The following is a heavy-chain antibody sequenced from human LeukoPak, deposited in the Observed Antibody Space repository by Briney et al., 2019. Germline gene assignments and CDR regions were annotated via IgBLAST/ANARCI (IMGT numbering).Heavy chain of an antibody. V-gene: IGHV1-2*02. D-gene: IGHD6-13*01. J-gene: IGHJ4*02. CDR3: ARAGSSSRWVNDY. Sequence: GASVKVSCKASGYTFTGYYMHWVRQAPGQGLEWMGWINPNSGGTNYAQKFQGRVTMTRDTSISTAYMDLNRLTSDDTAVYYCARAGSSSRWVNDYWGQGTLVTVSS. CDR1: GYTFTGYY. CDR2: INPNSGGT.